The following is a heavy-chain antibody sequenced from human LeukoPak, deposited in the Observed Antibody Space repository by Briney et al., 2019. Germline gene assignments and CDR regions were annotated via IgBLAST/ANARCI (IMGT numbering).Heavy chain of an antibody. CDR2: IYYSGST. D-gene: IGHD6-19*01. J-gene: IGHJ4*02. CDR3: ARVYSSGCFDY. CDR1: GVSINYYY. Sequence: SETLSLTCTVSGVSINYYYWMWIRQPPGKGLEWIGYIYYSGSTNYNPSLKSRVTISVDTSKNQFSLKLSSVTAADTAVYYCARVYSSGCFDYWGQGTLVTVSS. V-gene: IGHV4-59*01.